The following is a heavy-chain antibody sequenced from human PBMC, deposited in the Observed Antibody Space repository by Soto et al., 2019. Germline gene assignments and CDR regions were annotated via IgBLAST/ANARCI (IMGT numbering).Heavy chain of an antibody. V-gene: IGHV1-69*13. CDR3: ARGYCSGGSCFKYNYHGMDV. Sequence: AASVKVSCKASGGTVSSYAISWVRQAPGQGLEWMGGIIPVFGTVNYAQKLQGRVTITADESTSTAYMELSSLRSEDTAVYYCARGYCSGGSCFKYNYHGMDVWGQGTTVTVSS. CDR1: GGTVSSYA. J-gene: IGHJ6*02. CDR2: IIPVFGTV. D-gene: IGHD2-15*01.